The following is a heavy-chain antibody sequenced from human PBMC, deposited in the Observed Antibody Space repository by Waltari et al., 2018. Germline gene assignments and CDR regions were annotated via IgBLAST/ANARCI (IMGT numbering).Heavy chain of an antibody. CDR2: IHHSGRT. V-gene: IGHV4-4*02. CDR3: AADRGNGLYVDD. Sequence: WSGCRRYPGKGLEWTGQIHHSGRTDSPPSLKSRTAISVDKSENQFSLDLSSVHDADTAVYYCAADRGNGLYVDDWGQGTLVTVSS. D-gene: IGHD2-15*01. J-gene: IGHJ4*02.